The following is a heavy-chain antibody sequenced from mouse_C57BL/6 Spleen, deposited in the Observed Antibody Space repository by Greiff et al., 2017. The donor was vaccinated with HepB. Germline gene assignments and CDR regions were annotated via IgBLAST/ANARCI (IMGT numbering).Heavy chain of an antibody. Sequence: VKLVESGAELVRPGASVTLSCKASGYTFTDYEMHWVKQTPVHGLEWIGAIDPETGGTAYNQKFKGKAILTADKSSSTAYMELRSLTSEDAAVYYCTKSGGYYVRYAMDYWGQGTSVTVSS. J-gene: IGHJ4*01. CDR1: GYTFTDYE. V-gene: IGHV1-15*01. CDR3: TKSGGYYVRYAMDY. D-gene: IGHD2-3*01. CDR2: IDPETGGT.